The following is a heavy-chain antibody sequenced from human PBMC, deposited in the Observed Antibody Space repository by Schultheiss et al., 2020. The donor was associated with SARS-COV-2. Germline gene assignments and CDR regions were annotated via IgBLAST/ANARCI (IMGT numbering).Heavy chain of an antibody. V-gene: IGHV4-59*10. D-gene: IGHD1-1*01. CDR3: ARAGLNGQSYNWFDP. J-gene: IGHJ5*02. CDR2: IYTSGST. Sequence: SQTLSLTCAVYGGSFSGYYWSWIRQPAGKGLEWIGRIYTSGSTNYNPSLKSRVTISVDTSKNQFSLKLSSVTAADTAVYYCARAGLNGQSYNWFDPWGQGTLVTVSS. CDR1: GGSFSGYY.